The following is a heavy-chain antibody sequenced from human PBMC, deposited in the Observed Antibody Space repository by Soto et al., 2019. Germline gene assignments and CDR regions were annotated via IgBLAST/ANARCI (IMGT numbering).Heavy chain of an antibody. CDR3: ARSGRGYSGYDFYWDY. CDR2: IYYSGST. V-gene: IGHV4-31*03. J-gene: IGHJ4*02. D-gene: IGHD5-12*01. Sequence: SETLSLTCTVSGGSISSGGYYWSWIRQHPGKGLEWIGYIYYSGSTYYNPSLKSRVTISVDTSKNQFSLKLSSVTAADTAVYYFARSGRGYSGYDFYWDYWGQGTLVTVSS. CDR1: GGSISSGGYY.